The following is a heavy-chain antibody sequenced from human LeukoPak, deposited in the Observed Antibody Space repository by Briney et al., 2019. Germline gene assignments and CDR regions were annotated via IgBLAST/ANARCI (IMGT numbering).Heavy chain of an antibody. CDR1: GFTFNSYG. J-gene: IGHJ4*02. V-gene: IGHV3-30*02. CDR2: IRYDGSNK. D-gene: IGHD4-17*01. CDR3: AKDSRDYGYYFDY. Sequence: GGPLRLSCAASGFTFNSYGMHWVRQAPGKGLEWVAFIRYDGSNKYYADSVKGRFTISRDNSKNTLYLQMNSLRAEDTAVYYCAKDSRDYGYYFDYWGQGTLVTVSS.